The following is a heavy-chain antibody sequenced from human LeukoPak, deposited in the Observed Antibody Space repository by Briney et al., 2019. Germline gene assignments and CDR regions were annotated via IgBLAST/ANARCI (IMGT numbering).Heavy chain of an antibody. CDR1: GFTFSSYS. J-gene: IGHJ4*02. Sequence: PGGSLRLSCAASGFTFSSYSMNCVRQAPGKGLEWVSSISSSSSYIYYADSVKGRFTISRDNAKNSLYLQMNSLRAEDTAVYYCARSRYYDSSGYGYWGQGTLVTVSS. D-gene: IGHD3-22*01. V-gene: IGHV3-21*01. CDR2: ISSSSSYI. CDR3: ARSRYYDSSGYGY.